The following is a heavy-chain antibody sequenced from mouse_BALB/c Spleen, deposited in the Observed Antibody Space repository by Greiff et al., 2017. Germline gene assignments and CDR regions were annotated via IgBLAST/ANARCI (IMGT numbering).Heavy chain of an antibody. CDR3: ARDQGYYYGSSYAMDY. Sequence: VQLQESGPGLVAPSQSLSITCTVSGFSLTSYGVHWVRQPPGKGLEWLGVIWAGGSTNYNSALMSRLSISKDNSKSQVFLKMNSLQTDDTAMYYCARDQGYYYGSSYAMDYWGQGTSVTVSS. D-gene: IGHD1-1*01. CDR1: GFSLTSYG. V-gene: IGHV2-9*02. CDR2: IWAGGST. J-gene: IGHJ4*01.